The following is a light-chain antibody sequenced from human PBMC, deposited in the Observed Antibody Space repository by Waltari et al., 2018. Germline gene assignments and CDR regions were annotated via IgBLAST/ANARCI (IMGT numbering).Light chain of an antibody. CDR2: DAS. CDR1: QSISSR. J-gene: IGKJ1*01. V-gene: IGKV1-5*01. CDR3: QQYKSYWT. Sequence: DIQMTQPPSSLSASVGDRVTITCRASQSISSRLAWYQQKPGKAPKLLIHDASSLETGVPSRFSGSGSGTEFTLTISSLQPDDFATYYCQQYKSYWTFGQGTKVEIK.